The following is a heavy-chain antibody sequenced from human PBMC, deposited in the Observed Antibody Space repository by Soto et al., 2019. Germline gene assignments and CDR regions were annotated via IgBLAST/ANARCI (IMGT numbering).Heavy chain of an antibody. CDR2: ISYDGSDK. Sequence: GGSLRLSCAASGFTFSSYAMHWVRQAPGKGLEWVALISYDGSDKDYADSVKGRFTISRDNSRNTLFLQMNSLRAEDTAVYYCARDYYKYYDSSGYYRSPAYWGQGTL. CDR1: GFTFSSYA. J-gene: IGHJ4*02. V-gene: IGHV3-30-3*01. D-gene: IGHD3-22*01. CDR3: ARDYYKYYDSSGYYRSPAY.